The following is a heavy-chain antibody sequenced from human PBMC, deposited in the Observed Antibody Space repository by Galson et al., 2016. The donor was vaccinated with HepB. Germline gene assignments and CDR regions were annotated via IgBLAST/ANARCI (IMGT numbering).Heavy chain of an antibody. CDR1: GFIFSDYA. D-gene: IGHD6-19*01. CDR2: IHNGGPT. CDR3: AKQEAMAVAEYYFDY. J-gene: IGHJ4*02. Sequence: SLRLSCAASGFIFSDYAMSWVRQAPGKGLEWVSVIHNGGPTYYADSVKGRFTISRDNSKNTLYLQMNGLRAEDTAVYYCAKQEAMAVAEYYFDYWGQGTLVTFSS. V-gene: IGHV3-23*03.